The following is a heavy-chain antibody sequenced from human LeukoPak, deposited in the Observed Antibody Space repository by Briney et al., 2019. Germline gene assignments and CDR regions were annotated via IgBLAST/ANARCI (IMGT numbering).Heavy chain of an antibody. J-gene: IGHJ4*02. D-gene: IGHD4-17*01. V-gene: IGHV3-30*18. CDR1: GFTFSSYG. CDR2: ISYDGSNK. Sequence: GGSLRLSCAASGFTFSSYGMHWVRQAPGKGLEWVAVISYDGSNKYYADSVKGRFTISRGNSKNALYLQMNSLRAEDTAVYYCAKDRLSSHYGDPPVYFDYWGQGTLVTVSS. CDR3: AKDRLSSHYGDPPVYFDY.